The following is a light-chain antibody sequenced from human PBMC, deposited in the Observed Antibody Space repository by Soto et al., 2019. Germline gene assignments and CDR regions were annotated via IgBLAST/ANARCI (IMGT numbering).Light chain of an antibody. J-gene: IGKJ1*01. CDR3: QQSYSTPPWT. CDR2: AAS. V-gene: IGKV1-39*01. Sequence: DVQMTQSPSSLSASVGDRVTITCRASQSVSIYLNWYQQKPGKAPNLLISAASSLQNGVPSRFRGSGSATDFTLTISGPQPEDFATYYCQQSYSTPPWTFGQGTKVEIK. CDR1: QSVSIY.